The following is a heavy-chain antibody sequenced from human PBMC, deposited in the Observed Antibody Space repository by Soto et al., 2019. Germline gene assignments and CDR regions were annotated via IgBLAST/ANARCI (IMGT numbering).Heavy chain of an antibody. CDR2: ISAYNGNT. D-gene: IGHD2-15*01. CDR3: ARMLVVAAKMLNYYYMDV. V-gene: IGHV1-18*01. CDR1: GYTFTSYG. J-gene: IGHJ6*03. Sequence: QVQLVQSGAEVKKPGASVKVSCKASGYTFTSYGISWVRQAPGQGLEWMGWISAYNGNTNYAQKLLGRVTMTTDTSTSTAYMELRSLRSDDTAVYYCARMLVVAAKMLNYYYMDVWGKGTTVTVSS.